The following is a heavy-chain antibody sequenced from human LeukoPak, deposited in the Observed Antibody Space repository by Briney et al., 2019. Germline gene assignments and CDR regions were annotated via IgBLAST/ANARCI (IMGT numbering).Heavy chain of an antibody. CDR3: AGRTELQDAFDI. J-gene: IGHJ3*02. CDR2: IYHSGGT. CDR1: GDSISNIKW. Sequence: SETLSLTCAVSGDSISNIKWRSWARQPPGKGLEWIGQIYHSGGTNYNPSLKSRVTISVDKSKNQFSLKLSSVTVADTAVYYCAGRTELQDAFDIWGQGTMVTVSS. V-gene: IGHV4-4*02. D-gene: IGHD3-10*01.